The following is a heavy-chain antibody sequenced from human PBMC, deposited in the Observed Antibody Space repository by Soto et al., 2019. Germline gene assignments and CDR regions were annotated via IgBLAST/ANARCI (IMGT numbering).Heavy chain of an antibody. CDR2: IWYDGSNK. CDR3: ARASGTGYGMDV. CDR1: GFTFSSYG. Sequence: QVQLVESGGGVVQPGRSLRLSCAASGFTFSSYGMHWVRQAPGKGLEWVAVIWYDGSNKYYADSVKGRFTISRDNSKNTRYLQMNSLRAEDTAVYYCARASGTGYGMDVWGQGTTVTVSS. V-gene: IGHV3-33*01. D-gene: IGHD1-1*01. J-gene: IGHJ6*02.